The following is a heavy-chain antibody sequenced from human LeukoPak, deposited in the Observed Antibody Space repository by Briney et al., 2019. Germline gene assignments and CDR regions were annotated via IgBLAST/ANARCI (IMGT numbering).Heavy chain of an antibody. J-gene: IGHJ5*02. CDR3: TTDQLAAAGTDWFDP. CDR1: GFTSSNAW. V-gene: IGHV3-15*01. Sequence: GGSLRLSCAASGFTSSNAWMSWVRQAPGKGLEWVGRIKSKTDGGTTDYAAPVKGRFTISRDDSKNTLYLQMNSLKTEDTAVYYCTTDQLAAAGTDWFDPWGQGTLVTVSS. CDR2: IKSKTDGGTT. D-gene: IGHD6-13*01.